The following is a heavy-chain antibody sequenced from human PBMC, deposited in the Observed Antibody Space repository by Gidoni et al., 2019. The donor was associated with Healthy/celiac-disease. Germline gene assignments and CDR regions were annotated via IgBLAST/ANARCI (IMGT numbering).Heavy chain of an antibody. CDR1: GYTFTSYD. D-gene: IGHD3-22*01. CDR3: ARGLHYYDSEGY. J-gene: IGHJ4*02. Sequence: QVQLVQSGAEVKKPGASVQVSCKASGYTFTSYDINWVRQATGQGLEWMGWMNPNSGNTGYAQKFQGRVTMTRDTSISTAYMELSSLRSEDTAVYYCARGLHYYDSEGYWGQGTLVTVSS. V-gene: IGHV1-8*01. CDR2: MNPNSGNT.